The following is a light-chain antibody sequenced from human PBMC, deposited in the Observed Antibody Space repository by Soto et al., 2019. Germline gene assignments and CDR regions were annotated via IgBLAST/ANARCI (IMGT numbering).Light chain of an antibody. Sequence: DIQMTQSPSFLSASLGDRVTITCQASQDITTSLNWYQQKPGKAPNLLMYDASNLETGVPSRYSGSGSGTDLTFAISILQAEDIATYYCQQYDNLPLSFGGGTQLEIK. CDR1: QDITTS. V-gene: IGKV1-33*01. CDR2: DAS. CDR3: QQYDNLPLS. J-gene: IGKJ4*01.